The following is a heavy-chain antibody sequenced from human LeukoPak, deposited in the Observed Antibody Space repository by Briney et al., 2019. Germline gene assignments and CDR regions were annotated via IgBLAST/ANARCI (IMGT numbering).Heavy chain of an antibody. J-gene: IGHJ4*02. D-gene: IGHD1-26*01. Sequence: SETLSLTCTVSGGSISSYYWSWIRQPPGKGLEWIGYIYYSGSTNYNPSFKSRLTISVDTSKNQFSLKLTSVTAADTAVYYCARVYSGSYGYFDYWDQGTLVTVSS. CDR2: IYYSGST. CDR3: ARVYSGSYGYFDY. V-gene: IGHV4-59*01. CDR1: GGSISSYY.